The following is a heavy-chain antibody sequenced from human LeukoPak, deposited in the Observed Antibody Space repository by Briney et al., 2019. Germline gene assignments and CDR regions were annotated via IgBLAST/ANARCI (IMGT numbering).Heavy chain of an antibody. Sequence: ASVKVSCKASGYTFTGQFMHWVRQAPGHGLEWMGWMNPNTGDTNYAQSFQGRLAMTRDTTTSTAYMELSRLTSDDTAVYYCASYPRYMSSPPFDYWGQGTLLTVSS. D-gene: IGHD3-9*01. CDR3: ASYPRYMSSPPFDY. CDR1: GYTFTGQF. CDR2: MNPNTGDT. J-gene: IGHJ4*02. V-gene: IGHV1-2*02.